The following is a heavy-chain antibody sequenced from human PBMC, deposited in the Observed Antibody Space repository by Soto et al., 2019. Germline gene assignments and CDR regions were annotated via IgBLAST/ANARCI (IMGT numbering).Heavy chain of an antibody. CDR3: ARDLRPIAVAGLFDY. CDR2: ISYDGSNK. CDR1: GFTFSSYG. J-gene: IGHJ4*02. D-gene: IGHD6-19*01. V-gene: IGHV3-30-3*01. Sequence: GGSLRLSCAASGFTFSSYGMHWVRQSPGKGLEWVAVISYDGSNKYYADSVKGRFTISRDNSKNTLYLQMNSLRAEDTAVYYCARDLRPIAVAGLFDYWGQGTLVTVSS.